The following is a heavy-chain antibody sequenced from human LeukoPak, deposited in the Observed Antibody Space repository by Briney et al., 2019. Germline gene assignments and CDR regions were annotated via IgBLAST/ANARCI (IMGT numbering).Heavy chain of an antibody. V-gene: IGHV3-11*01. J-gene: IGHJ3*01. CDR2: ISGSGTTI. D-gene: IGHD3-10*01. CDR3: TRETHYYASGS. CDR1: GFTFSDLY. Sequence: GGSLRLSCAASGFTFSDLYMSWVRQAPGKGLEWVSYISGSGTTIYYADSVKGRFTVSRDNANKLLYLQMNSLRAEDTAVYFCTRETHYYASGSWGQGTLVTVSS.